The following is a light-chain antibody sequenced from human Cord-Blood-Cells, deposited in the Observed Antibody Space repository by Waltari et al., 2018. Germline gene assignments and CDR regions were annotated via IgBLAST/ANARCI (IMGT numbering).Light chain of an antibody. V-gene: IGLV2-11*01. J-gene: IGLJ1*01. Sequence: QSALTQPRSVSGSPGQSVTISCTGTSIDVGVYNYVSWYQQHPGKAPKLMIYDVSKRPSGVPDRFSGSKSGNTASLTISGLQAEDEADYYCCSYAGSYVFGTGTKVTVL. CDR2: DVS. CDR1: SIDVGVYNY. CDR3: CSYAGSYV.